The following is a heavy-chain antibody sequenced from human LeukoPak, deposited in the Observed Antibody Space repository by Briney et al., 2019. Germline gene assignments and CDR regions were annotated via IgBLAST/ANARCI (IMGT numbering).Heavy chain of an antibody. Sequence: PGGSLRLSCAASGFTFSSYAMHWVRQAPGKGLEWVAVISYDGSNKYYADSVKGRFTISRDNSKNTLYLQMNSPRAEDTAVYYCARDGGIAAALPPFDYWGQGTLVTVSS. V-gene: IGHV3-30-3*01. D-gene: IGHD6-13*01. CDR1: GFTFSSYA. J-gene: IGHJ4*02. CDR3: ARDGGIAAALPPFDY. CDR2: ISYDGSNK.